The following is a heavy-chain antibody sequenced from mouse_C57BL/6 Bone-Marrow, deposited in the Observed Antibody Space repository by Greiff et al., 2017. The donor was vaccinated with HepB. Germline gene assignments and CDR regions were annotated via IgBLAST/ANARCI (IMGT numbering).Heavy chain of an antibody. J-gene: IGHJ3*01. CDR1: GYAFTNYL. CDR2: INPGSGGT. V-gene: IGHV1-54*01. Sequence: VQLQQSGAELVRPGTSVKVSCKASGYAFTNYLIEWVKQRPGQGLEWIGVINPGSGGTNYNEKFKGKATLTADKSSSTAYMQLSSLTSEDSAVYFCAREGSRGAWFAYWGQGTLVTVSA. D-gene: IGHD1-1*01. CDR3: AREGSRGAWFAY.